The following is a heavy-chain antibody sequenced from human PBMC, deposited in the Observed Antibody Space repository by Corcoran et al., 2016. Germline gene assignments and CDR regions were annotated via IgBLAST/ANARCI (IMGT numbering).Heavy chain of an antibody. CDR1: GYTFTSYD. J-gene: IGHJ4*02. Sequence: QVQLVQSGAEVKKPGASVKVSCKASGYTFTSYDINWVRQATGQGLEWMGWIITYNGNTNYAQKFQGRVTMTTDTSTSTAYMELRSLRSDDTTVYYCATRTGHDPYDFDYWGQGTLVTVSS. V-gene: IGHV1-18*01. CDR3: ATRTGHDPYDFDY. D-gene: IGHD1-1*01. CDR2: IITYNGNT.